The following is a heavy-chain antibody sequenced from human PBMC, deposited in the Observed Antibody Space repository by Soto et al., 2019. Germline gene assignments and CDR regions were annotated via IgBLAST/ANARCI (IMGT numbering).Heavy chain of an antibody. V-gene: IGHV4-59*08. CDR1: GGSISSYY. Sequence: QVQLQESGPGLVKPSETLSLTCTVSGGSISSYYWSWIRQPPGKGLEWIGYIYYSGSTNYNPSLKCRVTISVDTSKNQSSLKLSSVTAADTAVYYCARRYGYSFDYWGQGTLVTVSS. CDR3: ARRYGYSFDY. J-gene: IGHJ4*02. CDR2: IYYSGST. D-gene: IGHD1-1*01.